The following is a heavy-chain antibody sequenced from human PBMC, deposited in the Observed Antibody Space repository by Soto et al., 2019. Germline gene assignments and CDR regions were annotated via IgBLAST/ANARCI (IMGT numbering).Heavy chain of an antibody. D-gene: IGHD3-10*01. CDR2: ISAYNDYT. Sequence: QVQLVQSGAEVKKPGSSVKVSCKASGYTFISYGISWVRQAPGQGLEWMGWISAYNDYTNYAQKLQGRVTMTTDTSTRKAYLELRSLGSDDTAVYYCAREGYYSGSGSYSPPRYYGMDVWGQGTTVTVSS. CDR3: AREGYYSGSGSYSPPRYYGMDV. J-gene: IGHJ6*02. CDR1: GYTFISYG. V-gene: IGHV1-18*01.